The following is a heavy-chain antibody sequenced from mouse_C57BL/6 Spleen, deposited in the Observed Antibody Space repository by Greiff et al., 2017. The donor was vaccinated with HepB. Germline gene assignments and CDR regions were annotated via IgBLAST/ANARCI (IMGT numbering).Heavy chain of an antibody. Sequence: DVKLVESGGGLVKPGGSLKLSCAASGFTFSDYGMHWVRQATEKGLEWVAYISSGSSTIYYADTVKGRFTISRDNAKNTLFLQMTSLRSEDTAMYYCARQGLRVSYYFDYWGQGTTLTVSS. CDR1: GFTFSDYG. CDR2: ISSGSSTI. D-gene: IGHD2-4*01. J-gene: IGHJ2*01. V-gene: IGHV5-17*01. CDR3: ARQGLRVSYYFDY.